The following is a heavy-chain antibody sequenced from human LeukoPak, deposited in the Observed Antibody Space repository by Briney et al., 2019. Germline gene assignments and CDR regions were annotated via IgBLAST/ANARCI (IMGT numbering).Heavy chain of an antibody. CDR1: GLSIRSGDY. CDR2: IYHSGST. V-gene: IGHV4-38-2*02. CDR3: AKEDMTLVRGALSD. J-gene: IGHJ4*02. Sequence: PSETLSLTCSLSGLSIRSGDYWGWIRQPPGKGLEWIGSIYHSGSTYFNPSLKNRVTISVDTSKNQFSLNLKSVTAAHSAVYYCAKEDMTLVRGALSDWGQGTLVTVSS. D-gene: IGHD3-10*01.